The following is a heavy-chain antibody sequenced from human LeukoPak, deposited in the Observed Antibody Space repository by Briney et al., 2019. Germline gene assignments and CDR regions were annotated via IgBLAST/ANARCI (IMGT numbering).Heavy chain of an antibody. CDR3: ARVAAWDSSGYLFDY. V-gene: IGHV3-74*01. CDR1: GFTFSSYC. D-gene: IGHD3-22*01. CDR2: INSDGSST. J-gene: IGHJ4*02. Sequence: PGGSLRLSCAASGFTFSSYCMHWVRQAPGKGLGWVSLINSDGSSTSYADSVKGRFTISRENAKKMLYPQMNSLRAEDTAVYYCARVAAWDSSGYLFDYWGQGTLVTVPS.